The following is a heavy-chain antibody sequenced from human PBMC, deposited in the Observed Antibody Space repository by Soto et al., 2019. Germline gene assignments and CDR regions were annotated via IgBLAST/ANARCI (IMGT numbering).Heavy chain of an antibody. D-gene: IGHD1-26*01. V-gene: IGHV4-34*01. CDR2: IYYSGST. CDR1: GGSFSGYY. J-gene: IGHJ5*02. CDR3: ATQEVGGSYVYTFDP. Sequence: TSETLSLNCAVYGGSFSGYYWSWNRQPPGKGLEWIGEIYYSGSTYYNPSLKSRVTISVDTSKHQFSLKLSSVTAADTAVYYCATQEVGGSYVYTFDPWGQGTLXTVSS.